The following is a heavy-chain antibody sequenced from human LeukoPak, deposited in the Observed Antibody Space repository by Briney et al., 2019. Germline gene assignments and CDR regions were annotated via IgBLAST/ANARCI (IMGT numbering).Heavy chain of an antibody. CDR2: IGGSDGTT. CDR3: AKVLHRGSFPDY. CDR1: GFTFSSYA. J-gene: IGHJ4*02. D-gene: IGHD1-26*01. V-gene: IGHV3-23*01. Sequence: GGSLRLSCAASGFTFSSYAMLWVRQAPGKGLEWVPAIGGSDGTTYYADSVRGRCLISRDNSKNILYLQMNTLRAEDTAVDDCAKVLHRGSFPDYWGQGTLVTVSS.